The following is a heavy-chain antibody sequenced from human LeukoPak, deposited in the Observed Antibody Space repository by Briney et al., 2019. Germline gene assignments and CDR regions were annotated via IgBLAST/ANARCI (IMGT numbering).Heavy chain of an antibody. J-gene: IGHJ6*02. CDR1: GYTFTSYG. Sequence: GASVKVSCKASGYTFTSYGINWVRQATGQGLEWMGWMNPNSGNTGYAQKFQGRVTMTRNTSISTAYMELSSLRSEDTAVYYCARGRGSSSWWGTYYYYYGMDVWGQGTTVTVSS. CDR2: MNPNSGNT. CDR3: ARGRGSSSWWGTYYYYYGMDV. D-gene: IGHD6-13*01. V-gene: IGHV1-8*02.